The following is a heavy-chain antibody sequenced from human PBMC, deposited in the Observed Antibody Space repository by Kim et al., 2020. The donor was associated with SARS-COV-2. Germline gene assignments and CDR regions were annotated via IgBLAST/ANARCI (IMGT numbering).Heavy chain of an antibody. V-gene: IGHV5-10-1*01. CDR3: ARLTYYYDSSGRPDSDY. CDR2: IDPSDSYT. Sequence: GESLKISCKGSGYSFTSYWISWVRQMPGKGLEWMGRIDPSDSYTNYSPSFQGHVTISADKSISTAYLQWSSLKASDTAMYYCARLTYYYDSSGRPDSDYWGQGTLVTVSS. CDR1: GYSFTSYW. J-gene: IGHJ4*02. D-gene: IGHD3-22*01.